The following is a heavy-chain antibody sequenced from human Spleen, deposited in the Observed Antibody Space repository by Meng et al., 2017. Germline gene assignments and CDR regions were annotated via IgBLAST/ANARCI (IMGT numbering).Heavy chain of an antibody. D-gene: IGHD3-16*01. CDR1: GGSISSGRYY. V-gene: IGHV4-39*07. J-gene: IGHJ5*02. Sequence: QGRLQGSGPGLVKPSETLSLSCAVSGGSISSGRYYWNWIRQPPGKGLEWIGSVYYSGITYYNPSLESRVTISVDTSKNQFSLKLSSVTAADTAVYYCARDLWELRYKAPFDPWGQGILVTVSS. CDR2: VYYSGIT. CDR3: ARDLWELRYKAPFDP.